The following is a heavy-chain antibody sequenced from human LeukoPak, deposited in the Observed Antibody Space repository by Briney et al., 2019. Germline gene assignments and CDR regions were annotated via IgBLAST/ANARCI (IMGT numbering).Heavy chain of an antibody. CDR3: ARVRGSGSSASVPLGY. Sequence: ASVKVSCKASGYTFTSYGISWVRQAPGQGLEWMGWISAYNGNTNYAQKLQGRVTMTTYTSTSTAYMELRSLRSDDTAVYSWARVRGSGSSASVPLGYWGQGTLVTVSS. D-gene: IGHD3-10*01. CDR1: GYTFTSYG. V-gene: IGHV1-18*04. J-gene: IGHJ4*02. CDR2: ISAYNGNT.